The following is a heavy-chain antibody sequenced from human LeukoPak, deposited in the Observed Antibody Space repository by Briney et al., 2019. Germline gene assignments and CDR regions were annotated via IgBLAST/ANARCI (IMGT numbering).Heavy chain of an antibody. CDR1: GFTFSSYG. CDR3: ARSDLLAAFDI. J-gene: IGHJ3*02. V-gene: IGHV3-30*03. CDR2: ISYDGSNK. Sequence: PGGSLRLSCAASGFTFSSYGMHWVRQAPGKGLEGVAVISYDGSNKYYADSVKGRFTISRDNSKNTLYLQMNSLRAEDTAVYYCARSDLLAAFDIWGQGTTVTVSS.